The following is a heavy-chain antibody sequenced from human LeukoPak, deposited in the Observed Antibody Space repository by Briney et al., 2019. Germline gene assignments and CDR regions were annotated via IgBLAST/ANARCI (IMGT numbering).Heavy chain of an antibody. CDR2: IYPGDSDT. D-gene: IGHD1-14*01. CDR3: ARPAGPADSTGWFDP. J-gene: IGHJ5*02. V-gene: IGHV5-51*01. Sequence: GESLKISCKGSGYSFTSYWIGWVRQLPGRGLEWMGIIYPGDSDTRYSPSFQGQVTISADKSISTAYLQWSSLKASDTAMYYCARPAGPADSTGWFDPWGQGTLVTVSS. CDR1: GYSFTSYW.